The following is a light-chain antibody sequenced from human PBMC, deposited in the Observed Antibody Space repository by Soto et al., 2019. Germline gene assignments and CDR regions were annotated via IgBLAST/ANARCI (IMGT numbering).Light chain of an antibody. J-gene: IGLJ1*01. CDR2: EDT. Sequence: QSVLTQPASVSGSPGQSITISCTGTSSDVGSYDLVSWYQQPPGKAPKLMIYEDTKRPSGISTRFSGSQSGNAASLTISGLQAEDEADYYCCSYAGSGTFVFGTGTKLTVL. CDR3: CSYAGSGTFV. CDR1: SSDVGSYDL. V-gene: IGLV2-23*01.